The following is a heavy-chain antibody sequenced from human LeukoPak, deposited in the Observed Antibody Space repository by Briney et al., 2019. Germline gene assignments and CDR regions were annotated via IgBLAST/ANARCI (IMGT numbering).Heavy chain of an antibody. CDR2: VDPEDGET. V-gene: IGHV1-69-2*01. CDR3: ATAPGWGAQGAFDI. D-gene: IGHD3-16*01. J-gene: IGHJ3*02. Sequence: GATVKISCKASGYTFTDYYMHWVQQAPGKGLEWMGRVDPEDGETIYAEKFQGRVTITADTSTDTAYMELSSLRSEDTAVYYCATAPGWGAQGAFDIWGQGTMVTVSS. CDR1: GYTFTDYY.